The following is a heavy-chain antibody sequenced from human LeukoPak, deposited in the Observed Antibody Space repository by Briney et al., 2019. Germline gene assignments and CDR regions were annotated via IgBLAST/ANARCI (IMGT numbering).Heavy chain of an antibody. D-gene: IGHD5-18*01. CDR3: ARDSLQLTGPYFDY. CDR1: GGSISSSSHY. J-gene: IGHJ4*02. V-gene: IGHV4-39*07. Sequence: SETLSLTCTVSGGSISSSSHYWGWIRQPPGKGLEWIGSIYYSGSTYYNPSLKSRVTISVDTSKNQFSLKLSSVTAADTAVYYCARDSLQLTGPYFDYWGQGTLVTVSS. CDR2: IYYSGST.